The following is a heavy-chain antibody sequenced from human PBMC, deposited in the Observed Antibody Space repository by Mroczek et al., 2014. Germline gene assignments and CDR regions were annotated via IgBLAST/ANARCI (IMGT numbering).Heavy chain of an antibody. CDR3: VIKRGYWDHPKSSRIDY. CDR1: GYSFTSYW. D-gene: IGHD2-15*01. J-gene: IGHJ4*02. Sequence: VQLVQSGAEVKKPGESLKISCKGSGYSFTSYWIGWVRQMPGKGLEWMGIIYPGDSDTRYSPSFQGQVTISADKSISTAYLQWSSLKASDTAMYYCVIKRGYWDHPKSSRIDYWGQGTLVTVSS. CDR2: IYPGDSDT. V-gene: IGHV5-51*03.